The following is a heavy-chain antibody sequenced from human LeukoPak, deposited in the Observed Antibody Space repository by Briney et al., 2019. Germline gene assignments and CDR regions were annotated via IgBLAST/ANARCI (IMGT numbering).Heavy chain of an antibody. Sequence: GGSLRLSCAAAGFTFNLAWMSWVRQAPGKGLEWVGRIKAKVDGGTTDYAAPVQGRFTVSRDGSNHALYLQMNNLKTEDSAVYYCVLGVARRDDAFDIWGQGTMVTVSS. CDR3: VLGVARRDDAFDI. D-gene: IGHD2-15*01. CDR2: IKAKVDGGTT. J-gene: IGHJ3*02. V-gene: IGHV3-15*01. CDR1: GFTFNLAW.